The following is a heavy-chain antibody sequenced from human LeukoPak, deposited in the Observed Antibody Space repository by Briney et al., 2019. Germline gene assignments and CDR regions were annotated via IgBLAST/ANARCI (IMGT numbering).Heavy chain of an antibody. CDR1: GFTFNSYA. D-gene: IGHD3-22*01. Sequence: GGSLRHSCAASGFTFNSYAMSWVRQAPGKGLEWVSGISGSGGSTYYADSVKGRFTISRDNSRNTLYLQMNSLRAEDTAVYYCAKARADGSGYSDWGQGTLVTVSS. J-gene: IGHJ4*02. V-gene: IGHV3-23*01. CDR3: AKARADGSGYSD. CDR2: ISGSGGST.